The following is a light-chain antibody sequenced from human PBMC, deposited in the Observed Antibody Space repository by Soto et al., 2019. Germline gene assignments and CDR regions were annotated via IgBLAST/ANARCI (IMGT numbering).Light chain of an antibody. CDR3: QQCSNWPWT. V-gene: IGKV3-11*01. CDR2: DAS. J-gene: IGKJ1*01. CDR1: QSVRSN. Sequence: EIVLTQSPATLSLSPGERATLSCRASQSVRSNLAWYQQKPGQAPRLLIYDASNSATGIPGRFSGSGSGTDFTLTISNLAPEDFAVYYGQQCSNWPWTFGQGAKVVIK.